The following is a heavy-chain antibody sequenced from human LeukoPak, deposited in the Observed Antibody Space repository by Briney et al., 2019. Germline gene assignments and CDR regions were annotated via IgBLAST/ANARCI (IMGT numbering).Heavy chain of an antibody. CDR1: GGSISSYY. V-gene: IGHV4-59*08. Sequence: SQTLSLTCTVSGGSISSYYWSWIRQPPGKGLEWIGYIYYSGSTNYNLSLKSRVTISVDTSKNQFSLKLSSVTAADTAVYYCASYTGYFDYWGQGTLVTVSS. CDR3: ASYTGYFDY. J-gene: IGHJ4*02. CDR2: IYYSGST. D-gene: IGHD2-2*02.